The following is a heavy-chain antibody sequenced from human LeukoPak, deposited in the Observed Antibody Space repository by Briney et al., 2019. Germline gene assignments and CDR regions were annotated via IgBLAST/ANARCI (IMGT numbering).Heavy chain of an antibody. Sequence: SETLSLTCTVSGGSLSSYYWSWIRQPPGKGLEWIGYIYYSGSTNYNPSLKSRVTISVDTSKNQFSLKLSSVTAADTAVYYCASSLPSYYYDSSGYSYWGQGTLVTVSS. V-gene: IGHV4-59*01. CDR1: GGSLSSYY. CDR3: ASSLPSYYYDSSGYSY. D-gene: IGHD3-22*01. J-gene: IGHJ4*02. CDR2: IYYSGST.